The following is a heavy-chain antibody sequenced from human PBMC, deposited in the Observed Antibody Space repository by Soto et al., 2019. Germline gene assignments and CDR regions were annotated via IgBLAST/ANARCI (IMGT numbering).Heavy chain of an antibody. CDR2: IYYSGST. V-gene: IGHV4-31*03. J-gene: IGHJ4*02. D-gene: IGHD4-17*01. CDR3: ARGLSVTLFDN. Sequence: QVQLQESGPGLVKPTQTLSLTCTVSGGSVSTGGYYWTWIRQHPGKGLEWIGYIYYSGSTYSNPSLKSRVTISVDTSKNQFSLKLCSVTAEDTAVYYCARGLSVTLFDNWGQGTLVTVSS. CDR1: GGSVSTGGYY.